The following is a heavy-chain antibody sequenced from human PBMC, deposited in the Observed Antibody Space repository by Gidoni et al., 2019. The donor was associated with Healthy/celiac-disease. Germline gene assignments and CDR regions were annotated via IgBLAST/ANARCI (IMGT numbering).Heavy chain of an antibody. D-gene: IGHD1-26*01. Sequence: QVQLVQSGAEVQKPASSVKVSCKASGGIFSSYAIRWVRQAPGQGLAWMGGINPIFGTANYAQKFQGRVTITADKSTSTAYMELSSLRSEDTAVYYCARDFDEVGAKGYYFDYWGQGTLVTVSS. CDR2: INPIFGTA. J-gene: IGHJ4*02. CDR1: GGIFSSYA. V-gene: IGHV1-69*06. CDR3: ARDFDEVGAKGYYFDY.